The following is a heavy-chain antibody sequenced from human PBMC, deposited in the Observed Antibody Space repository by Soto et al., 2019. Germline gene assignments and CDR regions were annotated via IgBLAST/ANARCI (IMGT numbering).Heavy chain of an antibody. V-gene: IGHV1-69*01. J-gene: IGHJ6*02. D-gene: IGHD1-26*01. Sequence: QVQLVQSGAEVKKPGSSVKVSCKASGGTFSSFTISWVRQAPGQGLEWMGGIIPIYGTANYAQKFQVRVTITADASTRTAYMELSSLRSEDTAVYYCAKDRRADWESYYYYAMDVWGQGTTVTVS. CDR1: GGTFSSFT. CDR3: AKDRRADWESYYYYAMDV. CDR2: IIPIYGTA.